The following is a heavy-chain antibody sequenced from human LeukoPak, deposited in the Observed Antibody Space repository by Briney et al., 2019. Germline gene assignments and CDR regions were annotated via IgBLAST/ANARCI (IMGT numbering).Heavy chain of an antibody. CDR3: ARRATTERGHSYGLDY. Sequence: PGGSLRLSCAASGFTFSSYEMNWVRQAPGKGLEWVSYISSSGSTIYYADSVKGRFTISRDNAKNSLYLQMNSLRAEDTAVYYCARRATTERGHSYGLDYWGQGILVTVSS. V-gene: IGHV3-48*03. CDR2: ISSSGSTI. J-gene: IGHJ4*02. D-gene: IGHD5-18*01. CDR1: GFTFSSYE.